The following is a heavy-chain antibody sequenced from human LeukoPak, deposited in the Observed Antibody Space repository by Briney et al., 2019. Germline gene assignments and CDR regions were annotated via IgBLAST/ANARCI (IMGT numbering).Heavy chain of an antibody. Sequence: GGSLRLSCAASGFTFSSYAMHWVRQAPGKGLEWVAGISYDGSNKYYADSVKGRFTISRDNSKNTLYLQMNSLRAEDTAGYYCARAGYCSGGSCYLSYFDYWGQGTLVTVSS. J-gene: IGHJ4*02. CDR2: ISYDGSNK. V-gene: IGHV3-30*04. CDR1: GFTFSSYA. CDR3: ARAGYCSGGSCYLSYFDY. D-gene: IGHD2-15*01.